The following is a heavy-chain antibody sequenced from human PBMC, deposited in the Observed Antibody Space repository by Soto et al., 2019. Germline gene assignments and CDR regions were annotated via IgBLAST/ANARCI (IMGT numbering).Heavy chain of an antibody. CDR3: ARGPVRGYSGYAPDPQGQGQYHAAPY. V-gene: IGHV1-8*02. D-gene: IGHD5-12*01. CDR1: GYTFTSYA. Sequence: GASVKVSCKASGYTFTSYAMHWVRQAPGQGLEWMGWMNPNSGNTGYAQKFQGRITMTRNTSISTAYMELSSLRSEDTAVYYCARGPVRGYSGYAPDPQGQGQYHAAPYWGQGTLVTVSS. CDR2: MNPNSGNT. J-gene: IGHJ4*02.